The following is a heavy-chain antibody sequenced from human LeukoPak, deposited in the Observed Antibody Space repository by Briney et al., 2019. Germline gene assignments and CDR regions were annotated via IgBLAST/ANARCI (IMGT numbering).Heavy chain of an antibody. V-gene: IGHV4-61*01. D-gene: IGHD3-22*01. CDR2: IYYSGST. J-gene: IGHJ4*02. CDR3: ARGEDDSSGYNFDY. CDR1: GGSVSSGSYY. Sequence: PSETLSLTCTVSGGSVSSGSYYWSWIRQPPGKGLEWIGYIYYSGSTYYNPSLKSRVTISVDTSKNQFSLKLSSVTAADTAVYYCARGEDDSSGYNFDYWGQGTLVTVSS.